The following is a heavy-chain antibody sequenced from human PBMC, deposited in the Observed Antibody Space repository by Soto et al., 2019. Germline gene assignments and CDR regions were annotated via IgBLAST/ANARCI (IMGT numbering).Heavy chain of an antibody. V-gene: IGHV1-3*04. J-gene: IGHJ4*02. CDR3: ARVKAITMPGFEY. Sequence: QVQLVQSGAEVKKPGASVKVSCKTSGYVFTSFAIHWMRQAPGQGPEWMGWINTGNGDSKYSEKCKDRVTINRDKTATTAYMELSSLRYEDTPVYYCARVKAITMPGFEYCGQGTPVTVSS. CDR2: INTGNGDS. D-gene: IGHD3-3*01. CDR1: GYVFTSFA.